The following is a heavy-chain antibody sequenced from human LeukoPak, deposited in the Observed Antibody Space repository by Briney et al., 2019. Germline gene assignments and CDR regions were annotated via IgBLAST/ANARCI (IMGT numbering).Heavy chain of an antibody. CDR3: ARVTVTTPPY. CDR1: GYAVTGYH. D-gene: IGHD4-11*01. Sequence: GASVKVSCKASGYAVTGYHMHWVRQAPGQGLEWMGWINPNSGGTNYAQKFQGRVTMTRDTSISTAYMELSSLRSDDTAVYYCARVTVTTPPYWGQGTLVTVSS. V-gene: IGHV1-2*02. J-gene: IGHJ4*02. CDR2: INPNSGGT.